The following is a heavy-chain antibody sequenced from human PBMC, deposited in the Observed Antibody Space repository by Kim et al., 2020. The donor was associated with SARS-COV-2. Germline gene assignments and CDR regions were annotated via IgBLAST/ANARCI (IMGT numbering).Heavy chain of an antibody. J-gene: IGHJ4*02. CDR2: GNT. V-gene: IGHV1-18*01. Sequence: GNTNYAQKLQGRVTMTTDTSTSTAYMELRSLGSDDTAVYYCATYSSGWPYWGQGTLVTVSS. D-gene: IGHD6-19*01. CDR3: ATYSSGWPY.